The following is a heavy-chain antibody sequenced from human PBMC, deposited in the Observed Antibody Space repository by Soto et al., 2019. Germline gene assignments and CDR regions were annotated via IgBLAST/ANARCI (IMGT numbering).Heavy chain of an antibody. CDR3: ARYGSGWPGNGMDV. Sequence: QVLLQESGPGVVRPSETLSLTCSVSGGSISNFFWSWIRQPPGKGLEWIGYVYYTGSTSYNPSLKSRVTISVDMPKKQFSLNVSSVTAADTAVYYCARYGSGWPGNGMDVWGQGTAVTVSS. D-gene: IGHD6-19*01. V-gene: IGHV4-59*01. CDR2: VYYTGST. CDR1: GGSISNFF. J-gene: IGHJ6*02.